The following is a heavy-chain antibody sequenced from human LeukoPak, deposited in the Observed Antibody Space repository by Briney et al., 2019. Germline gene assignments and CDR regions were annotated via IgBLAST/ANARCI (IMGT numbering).Heavy chain of an antibody. V-gene: IGHV4-39*07. J-gene: IGHJ4*02. CDR1: GGSISSSSYY. CDR3: AREGGPYRPLDY. CDR2: IYYSGST. Sequence: SETLSLTCTVFGGSISSSSYYWGWIRQPPGKGLEWIGSIYYSGSTYYNPSLESRVTMSVDMSENHISLKLTSVTAADTAVYYCAREGGPYRPLDYSGQGTLVTVSS.